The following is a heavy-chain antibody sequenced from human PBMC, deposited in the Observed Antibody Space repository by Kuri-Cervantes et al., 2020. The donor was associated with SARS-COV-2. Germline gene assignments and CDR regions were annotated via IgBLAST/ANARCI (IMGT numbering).Heavy chain of an antibody. V-gene: IGHV4-34*01. J-gene: IGHJ4*02. CDR2: IKHSGST. CDR3: ASGSCYDFPLYY. Sequence: SETLSFTCTVSGGSISSYYWSWIRQPPGEGLEWIGEIKHSGSTNYNPSLKCRVTISVDTSKIQFSLKLRYVTAADTAVYYCASGSCYDFPLYYWGQGTLVTVSS. D-gene: IGHD5-12*01. CDR1: GGSISSYY.